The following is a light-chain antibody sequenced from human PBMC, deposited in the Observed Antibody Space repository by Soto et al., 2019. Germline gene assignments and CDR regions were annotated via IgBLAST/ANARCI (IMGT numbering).Light chain of an antibody. V-gene: IGKV3-15*01. CDR2: GAS. CDR1: QSVSSN. CDR3: KQYNNWPSYT. Sequence: EIVMTQSPATLSVSPGERATLSCRASQSVSSNLAWYQQKPGQAPRLRIYGASTRATGVPARFSGSGSGTEFTLTISSLQSEDFAVYYCKQYNNWPSYTFGQGTKLEIK. J-gene: IGKJ2*01.